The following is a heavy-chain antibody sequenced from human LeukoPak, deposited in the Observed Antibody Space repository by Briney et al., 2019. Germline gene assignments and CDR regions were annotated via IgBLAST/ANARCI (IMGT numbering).Heavy chain of an antibody. CDR1: GGSFSGYY. V-gene: IGHV4-34*01. CDR3: ARGSGWYGSDY. J-gene: IGHJ4*02. CDR2: INHSGST. Sequence: SETLSLTCAVYGGSFSGYYWSWIRQPPGKGLEWIGEINHSGSTNYNPSIKSRVTISVDTSKNQFSLKLSSVTAADTAVYYCARGSGWYGSDYWGQGTLVTVSS. D-gene: IGHD6-19*01.